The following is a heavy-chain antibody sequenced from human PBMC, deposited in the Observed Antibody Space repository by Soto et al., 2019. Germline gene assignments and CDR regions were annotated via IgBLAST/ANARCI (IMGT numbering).Heavy chain of an antibody. CDR1: GGSLTSYY. CDR3: ARGGDWKFDY. J-gene: IGHJ4*02. D-gene: IGHD2-21*02. Sequence: PSETLSLTCTVSGGSLTSYYWSWIRQPPGKGLEWIGFVYYTGIARYNPSLKSRVTISVDTSKNQFSLTVISMTAADTAVYYCARGGDWKFDYWGQGSLVTVSS. CDR2: VYYTGIA. V-gene: IGHV4-59*12.